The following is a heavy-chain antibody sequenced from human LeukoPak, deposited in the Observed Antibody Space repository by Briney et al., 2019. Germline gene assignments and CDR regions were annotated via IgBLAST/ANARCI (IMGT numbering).Heavy chain of an antibody. CDR1: GYTFTGYY. Sequence: GASVKVSCKASGYTFTGYYMHWVRQAPGQGLEWMGWINPNSGGTNYAQKFQGWVTMTRDTSISTAYMELSRLRSDDTAVYYCARAKPDIVVVPAAIEFDPWGQGTLVTVSS. CDR3: ARAKPDIVVVPAAIEFDP. CDR2: INPNSGGT. V-gene: IGHV1-2*04. J-gene: IGHJ5*02. D-gene: IGHD2-2*02.